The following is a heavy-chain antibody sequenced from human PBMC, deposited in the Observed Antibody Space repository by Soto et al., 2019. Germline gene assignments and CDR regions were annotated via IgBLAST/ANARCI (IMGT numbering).Heavy chain of an antibody. CDR3: ANLTPRRDGYKPFDY. D-gene: IGHD5-12*01. CDR2: ISGSGGST. CDR1: GFTFSSYA. J-gene: IGHJ4*02. V-gene: IGHV3-23*01. Sequence: QPGGSLRLSCAASGFTFSSYAMSWVRQAPGKGLEWVSAISGSGGSTYYADSVKGRFTTPRDNSKNTLYLQMNSLRAEDTAVYYCANLTPRRDGYKPFDYWGQGTLVTVSS.